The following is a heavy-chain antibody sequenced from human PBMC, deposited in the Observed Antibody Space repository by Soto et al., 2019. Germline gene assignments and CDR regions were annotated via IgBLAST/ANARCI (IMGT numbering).Heavy chain of an antibody. CDR2: INAGNGNT. D-gene: IGHD6-6*01. Sequence: ASVKVSCKASGYTFTSYAMHWVRQAPGQRLEWMGWINAGNGNTKYSQKFQGRVTITRDTSASTAYMELSSLRSEDTAVYYCARDLAARLYYYYGMDVWGQGTTVTVSS. CDR3: ARDLAARLYYYYGMDV. J-gene: IGHJ6*02. V-gene: IGHV1-3*01. CDR1: GYTFTSYA.